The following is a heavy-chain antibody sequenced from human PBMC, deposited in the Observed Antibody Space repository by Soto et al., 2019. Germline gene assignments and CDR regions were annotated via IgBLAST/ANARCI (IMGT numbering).Heavy chain of an antibody. CDR3: ARGHRLLRIGYDY. D-gene: IGHD3-22*01. J-gene: IGHJ4*02. CDR1: GGSFSGYY. V-gene: IGHV4-34*01. CDR2: INHSGST. Sequence: QVQLQQWGAGLLKPSETLSLTCAVYGGSFSGYYWSWIRQPPGKGLEWIGEINHSGSTNYNPSLKSRVTISVDTSKNQFALKLSSVTAAETAVYYCARGHRLLRIGYDYWGQGTLVTVSS.